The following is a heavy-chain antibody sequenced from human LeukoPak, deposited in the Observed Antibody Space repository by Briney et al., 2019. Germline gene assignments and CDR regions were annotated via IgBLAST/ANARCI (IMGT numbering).Heavy chain of an antibody. CDR1: GFTFSSYG. J-gene: IGHJ6*02. Sequence: PGGSLRLSCAASGFTFSSYGMHWVRQAPGKGLEWVAVISYDGSNKYYADSVKGRFTISRDNSKNTLYLQMNSLRAEDTAVYYCAKNSTHYYGSGSYIGRSVRDYYYYGMDVWGQGTTVTVSS. D-gene: IGHD3-10*01. CDR3: AKNSTHYYGSGSYIGRSVRDYYYYGMDV. V-gene: IGHV3-30*18. CDR2: ISYDGSNK.